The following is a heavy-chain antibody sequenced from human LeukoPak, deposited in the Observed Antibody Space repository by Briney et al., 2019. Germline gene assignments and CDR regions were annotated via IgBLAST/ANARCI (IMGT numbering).Heavy chain of an antibody. V-gene: IGHV4-59*01. Sequence: PSETLSLTCTVSGGSISSYYWSWIRQPPGKGLEWIGYIYYSGCTNYNPSLKSRVTISVDTSKNQFSLKLSSVTAADTAVYYCARSVEDIVVVPANYYYYYYMDVWGKGTTVTVSS. D-gene: IGHD2-2*01. CDR1: GGSISSYY. J-gene: IGHJ6*03. CDR2: IYYSGCT. CDR3: ARSVEDIVVVPANYYYYYYMDV.